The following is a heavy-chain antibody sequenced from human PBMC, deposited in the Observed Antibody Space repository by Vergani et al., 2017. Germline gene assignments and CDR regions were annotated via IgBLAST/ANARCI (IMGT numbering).Heavy chain of an antibody. Sequence: VQLLESGGGLVQPGGSLRLSCAASGFTFSSYGMHWVRQAPGKGLEWVAVIWYDGSNKYYADSVKGRFTISRDNSKNTLYLQMNSLRAEDTAVYYCASRLYCSGGSCYESTFHYWGQGTLVTVSS. CDR1: GFTFSSYG. V-gene: IGHV3-33*08. CDR3: ASRLYCSGGSCYESTFHY. J-gene: IGHJ4*02. D-gene: IGHD2-15*01. CDR2: IWYDGSNK.